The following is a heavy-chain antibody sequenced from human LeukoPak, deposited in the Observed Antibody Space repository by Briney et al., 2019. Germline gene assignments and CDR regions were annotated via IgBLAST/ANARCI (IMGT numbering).Heavy chain of an antibody. CDR3: ARYCSGGSCHGAFDY. CDR2: INHSGST. D-gene: IGHD2-15*01. Sequence: SETLSLTCAVYGGSFSGYYWSWIRQPPGKGLEWIGEINHSGSTNYNPPLKSRVTISVDTSKNQFSLKLSSVTAADTAVYYCARYCSGGSCHGAFDYWGQGTLVTVSS. J-gene: IGHJ4*02. V-gene: IGHV4-34*01. CDR1: GGSFSGYY.